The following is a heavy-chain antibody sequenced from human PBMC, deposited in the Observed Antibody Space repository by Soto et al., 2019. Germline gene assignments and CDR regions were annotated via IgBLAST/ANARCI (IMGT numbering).Heavy chain of an antibody. CDR2: ISSSSSYI. V-gene: IGHV3-21*05. Sequence: GGSLRLSCAASGFTFSSYEMNWVRQAPGKGLEWVSYISSSSSYIYYADSVKGRFTISRDNAKNSLYLQMNSLRAEDTAVYYCARDGATSSDWVKLDYWGQGTLVTVSS. CDR3: ARDGATSSDWVKLDY. CDR1: GFTFSSYE. D-gene: IGHD6-19*01. J-gene: IGHJ4*02.